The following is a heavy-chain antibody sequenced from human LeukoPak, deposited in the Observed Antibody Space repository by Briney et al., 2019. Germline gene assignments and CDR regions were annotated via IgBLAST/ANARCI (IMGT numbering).Heavy chain of an antibody. CDR1: GDSFSSSSYS. CDR2: IYYSGST. D-gene: IGHD3-22*01. CDR3: AREDLFYGTSGYFNF. J-gene: IGHJ4*02. Sequence: SETLSLTCTVSGDSFSSSSYSWAWIRQPPGKGLEWIGNIYYSGSTYYNPSLKSRVTVSVDTSKDQFSLKLGSVTAADTAVYYCAREDLFYGTSGYFNFWGQGTLVTVSS. V-gene: IGHV4-39*07.